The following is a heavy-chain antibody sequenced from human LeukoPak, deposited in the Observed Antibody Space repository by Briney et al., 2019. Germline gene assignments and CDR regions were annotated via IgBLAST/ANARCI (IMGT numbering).Heavy chain of an antibody. D-gene: IGHD6-13*01. Sequence: PGGSLRLSCAASGFTVSSNYMSWVRQAPGKGLEWVSVIYSGGSTYYADSVKGRFTISRDNSKSTLYLQMNSLRAEDTAVYYCAREYSSSWSSYYYFDYWGQGTLVTVSS. CDR2: IYSGGST. J-gene: IGHJ4*02. CDR3: AREYSSSWSSYYYFDY. CDR1: GFTVSSNY. V-gene: IGHV3-66*01.